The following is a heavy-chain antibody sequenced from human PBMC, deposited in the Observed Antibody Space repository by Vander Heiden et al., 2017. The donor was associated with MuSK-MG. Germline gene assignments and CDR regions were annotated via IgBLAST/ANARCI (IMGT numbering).Heavy chain of an antibody. J-gene: IGHJ5*02. CDR2: INHSGST. CDR3: ARAAAGDWFDP. V-gene: IGHV4-34*01. CDR1: GGSFSCYY. D-gene: IGHD6-25*01. Sequence: QVQLQQWGAGLLQPSETLSLTCAVYGGSFSCYYWSWIRQPPGKGLELIGEINHSGSTNYNPSLKSRVTISVDTSKNQFSLKMRSVTAADTAVYYCARAAAGDWFDPWVQGTLVTVSS.